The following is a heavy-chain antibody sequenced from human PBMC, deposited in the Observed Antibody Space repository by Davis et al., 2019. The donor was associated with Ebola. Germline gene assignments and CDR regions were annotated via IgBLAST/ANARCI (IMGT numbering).Heavy chain of an antibody. CDR2: MHHGGGA. CDR1: GGSITTHF. V-gene: IGHV4-59*11. CDR3: ARDTRPCCDDCYDDTFDM. Sequence: PSETLSLTCSVSGGSITTHFWSWIRQPPGKGLEWIGFMHHGGGANSNPSLKSRVSISIDTASNQVSLKLTSVTPAATAIYYCARDTRPCCDDCYDDTFDMWGPGTLVTDSS. D-gene: IGHD2-21*02. J-gene: IGHJ3*02.